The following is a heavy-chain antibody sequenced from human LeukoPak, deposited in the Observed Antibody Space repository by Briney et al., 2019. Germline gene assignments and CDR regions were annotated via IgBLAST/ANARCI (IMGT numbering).Heavy chain of an antibody. CDR2: IKQDESEK. D-gene: IGHD3-3*01. CDR3: ARDQKRIFGVVNPNYGMDV. V-gene: IGHV3-7*03. CDR1: GFTFSSYA. Sequence: GGSLRLSCVASGFTFSSYAMSWVRQAPGKGLEWVANIKQDESEKYYVDSVKGRFTISRDNAKNSLYLQMNSLRAEDTAVYYCARDQKRIFGVVNPNYGMDVWGQGTTVTVSS. J-gene: IGHJ6*02.